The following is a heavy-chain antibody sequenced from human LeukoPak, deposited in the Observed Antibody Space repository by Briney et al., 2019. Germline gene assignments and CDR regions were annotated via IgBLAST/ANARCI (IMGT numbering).Heavy chain of an antibody. D-gene: IGHD1-14*01. CDR1: GGTFSSYA. V-gene: IGHV1-69*13. CDR3: ARGIVRNLLTYYFDY. J-gene: IGHJ4*02. CDR2: IIPIFGAA. Sequence: ASVKVSCKASGGTFSSYAISWVRQAPGQGLEWMGGIIPIFGAANYAQKFQGRVTITADESTSTAYMELSSLRSEDTAVYHCARGIVRNLLTYYFDYWGQGTLVTVSS.